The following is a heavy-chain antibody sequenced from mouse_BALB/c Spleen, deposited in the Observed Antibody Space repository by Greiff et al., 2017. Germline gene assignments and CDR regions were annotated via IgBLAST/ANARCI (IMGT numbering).Heavy chain of an antibody. V-gene: IGHV14-3*02. CDR2: IDPANGNT. Sequence: VQLQQSGAELVKPGASVKLSCTASGFNIKDIYMHWVKQRPEQGLEWIGRIDPANGNTKYDPKFQGKATITADTSSNTAYLQLSSLTSEDTAVYYCANWDYWYFDVWGAGTTVTVSS. CDR1: GFNIKDIY. D-gene: IGHD4-1*01. CDR3: ANWDYWYFDV. J-gene: IGHJ1*01.